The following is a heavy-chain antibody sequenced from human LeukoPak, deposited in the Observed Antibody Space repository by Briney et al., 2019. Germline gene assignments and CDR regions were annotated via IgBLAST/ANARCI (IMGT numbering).Heavy chain of an antibody. J-gene: IGHJ5*02. CDR1: GGSISGFY. CDR3: AREGDGILDNWFDP. D-gene: IGHD2-15*01. CDR2: IYSSGST. Sequence: SETLSLTCTVSGGSISGFYWSWIRQPAGKGLEWIGCIYSSGSTNYNPSLKSRVTISRDTSKGQFSLSLRSMTAPDTAGYYCAREGDGILDNWFDPWGQGTLVTVSS. V-gene: IGHV4-4*07.